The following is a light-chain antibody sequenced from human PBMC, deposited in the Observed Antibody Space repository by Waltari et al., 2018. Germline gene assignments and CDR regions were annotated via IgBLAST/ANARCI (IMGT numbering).Light chain of an antibody. CDR3: QQYNSYSLLS. CDR1: QSISKW. CDR2: KAS. V-gene: IGKV1-5*03. J-gene: IGKJ4*01. Sequence: CLASQSISKWLAGYQQKPGKAPKLLIYKASTLESGVPSRFSGSGSGTEFTLTISSLQPEDFATYYCQQYNSYSLLSFGGGTKVEIK.